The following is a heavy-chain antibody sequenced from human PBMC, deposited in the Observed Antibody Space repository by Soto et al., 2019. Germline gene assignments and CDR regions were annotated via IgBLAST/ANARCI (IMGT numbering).Heavy chain of an antibody. V-gene: IGHV4-34*01. D-gene: IGHD3-10*02. CDR2: ITHSGST. J-gene: IGHJ4*02. CDR3: ARSSVRGWSY. CDR1: GGSFSGYY. Sequence: SETPSLTCAVYGGSFSGYYWTWIRQPPGKGLEWIGEITHSGSTNYNPSLKSRVTISVDTSKNQFSLNLNSVTAADTAVYYCARSSVRGWSYWGQGTLVTVSS.